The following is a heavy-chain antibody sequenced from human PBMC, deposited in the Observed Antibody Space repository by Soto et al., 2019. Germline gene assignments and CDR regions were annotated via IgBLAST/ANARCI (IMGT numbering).Heavy chain of an antibody. CDR1: GGSISSGGYY. D-gene: IGHD6-19*01. J-gene: IGHJ6*02. V-gene: IGHV4-31*03. Sequence: SETLSLTCTVSGGSISSGGYYWSWIRQHPGKGLEWIGYMYHSGSTYYNPSLKSRVTISVDTSKKQFSLKLSSVTAADTAVYYCARDFTDSSGPTLVMDVWAQRTTVTVSS. CDR3: ARDFTDSSGPTLVMDV. CDR2: MYHSGST.